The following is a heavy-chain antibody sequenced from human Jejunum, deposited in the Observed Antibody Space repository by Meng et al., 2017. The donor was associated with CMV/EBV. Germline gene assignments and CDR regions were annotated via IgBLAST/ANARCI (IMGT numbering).Heavy chain of an antibody. CDR2: IYYRGRT. D-gene: IGHD3-3*01. Sequence: GASISSSSYYWGWIRQPPGKGLEWIGSIYYRGRTYYTPSLKSRVTISVDTSKNQFSLKLSSVTAADTAVYYCARLDFWSGYYIDYWGQGTLVTVSS. CDR1: GASISSSSYY. CDR3: ARLDFWSGYYIDY. V-gene: IGHV4-39*01. J-gene: IGHJ4*02.